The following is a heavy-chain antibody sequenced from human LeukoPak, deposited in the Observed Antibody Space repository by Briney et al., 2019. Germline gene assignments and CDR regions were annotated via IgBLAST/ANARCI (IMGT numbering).Heavy chain of an antibody. Sequence: SETLSLTCSVSGGSISGYYWTLIRQPAGKGLEWIGRVYTSGSTHYNPSLKTRLTMSVDTSKNQFSLKLSSVTAADTAVYYCARLITGTTTAFDIWGQGTMVTVSS. CDR3: ARLITGTTTAFDI. D-gene: IGHD1-7*01. V-gene: IGHV4-4*07. J-gene: IGHJ3*02. CDR1: GGSISGYY. CDR2: VYTSGST.